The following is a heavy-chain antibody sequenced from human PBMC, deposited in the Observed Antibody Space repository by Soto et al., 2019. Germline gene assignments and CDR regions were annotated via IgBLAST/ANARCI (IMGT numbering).Heavy chain of an antibody. CDR1: GFTFSTNA. CDR3: AKESMITDLALGPVDY. J-gene: IGHJ4*02. Sequence: EVQLLESGGGLVQPGGSLRVSCAASGFTFSTNAMSWVRQAPGKGPGKGLEWVSAISGSGGSTYYADSVKGRFTISRDSSKNTLYLQMNSLRAEDTAVYYCAKESMITDLALGPVDYWGQGTLVTVSS. D-gene: IGHD3-16*01. V-gene: IGHV3-23*01. CDR2: ISGSGGST.